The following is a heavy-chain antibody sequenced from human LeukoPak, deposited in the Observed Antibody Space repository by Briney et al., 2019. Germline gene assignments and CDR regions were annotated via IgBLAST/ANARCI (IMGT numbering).Heavy chain of an antibody. CDR1: GFSFSTYG. Sequence: GRSLRLSCAASGFSFSTYGMHWVRQAPGKGLEWVAVIWNDGSNKYYEDSVKGRFTISRDNLKNTLYLQMNSLRAEDTAVYYCARASYCSSTSCYRFDYWGQGTLVTVSS. CDR2: IWNDGSNK. V-gene: IGHV3-33*01. J-gene: IGHJ4*02. CDR3: ARASYCSSTSCYRFDY. D-gene: IGHD2-2*01.